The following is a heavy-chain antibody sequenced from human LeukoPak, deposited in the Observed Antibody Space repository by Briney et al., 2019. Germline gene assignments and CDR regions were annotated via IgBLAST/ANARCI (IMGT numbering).Heavy chain of an antibody. CDR2: ISGSGGST. CDR3: AKHFPFFGY. V-gene: IGHV3-23*01. J-gene: IGHJ4*02. D-gene: IGHD3-3*02. CDR1: GFTFSSYA. Sequence: PGGSLRLSCAVSGFTFSSYAMSWVRQAPGKGLEWVSGISGSGGSTYYADSVKGRFTISRDNSKNTLFLQMSSLRAEDTAVYYCAKHFPFFGYWGQGTLVTVSS.